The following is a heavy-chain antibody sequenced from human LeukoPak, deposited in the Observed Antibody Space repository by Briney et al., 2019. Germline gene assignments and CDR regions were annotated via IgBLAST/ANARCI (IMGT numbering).Heavy chain of an antibody. CDR1: GYTFTSYG. CDR3: ARDGFVGCSGGSCYFNWFAP. D-gene: IGHD2-15*01. CDR2: ISAYNGNT. J-gene: IGHJ5*02. V-gene: IGHV1-18*01. Sequence: ASVKVSCKASGYTFTSYGISWVRQAAGQGLEGIGWISAYNGNTNYDQKLQGRGTMTTDTATRTADMELRSLRSDDTAVYHCARDGFVGCSGGSCYFNWFAPWGQGTLAPVSS.